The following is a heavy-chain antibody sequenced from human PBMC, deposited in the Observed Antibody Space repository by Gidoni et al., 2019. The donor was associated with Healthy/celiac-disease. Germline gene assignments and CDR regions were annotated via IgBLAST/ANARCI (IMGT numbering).Heavy chain of an antibody. D-gene: IGHD2-15*01. V-gene: IGHV3-74*01. CDR1: GFTFSSYW. CDR3: ARDRKWWQVGGFDP. Sequence: EVQLVESGGGLVQPGGSLRLSCAASGFTFSSYWMHWVRQAPGKGLVWVSRMNSDGSSTSYADSVKGRFTISRDNAKNTLYLQRNSLRAEDTAVYYCARDRKWWQVGGFDPWGQGTLVTVSS. J-gene: IGHJ5*02. CDR2: MNSDGSST.